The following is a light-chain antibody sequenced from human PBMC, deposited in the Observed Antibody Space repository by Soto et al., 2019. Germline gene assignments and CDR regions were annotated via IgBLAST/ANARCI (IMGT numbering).Light chain of an antibody. CDR3: AAWDDSLSAVV. Sequence: QPVLTQPPSASGTPGQRVTISCSGSISNLGSNFIYWYQQLPGAVPKLLISRNNERPSGVPDRFSGSKSGTSASLAISGLRSEDEADYHCAAWDDSLSAVVFGGGTKLTVL. J-gene: IGLJ3*02. CDR2: RNN. V-gene: IGLV1-47*01. CDR1: ISNLGSNF.